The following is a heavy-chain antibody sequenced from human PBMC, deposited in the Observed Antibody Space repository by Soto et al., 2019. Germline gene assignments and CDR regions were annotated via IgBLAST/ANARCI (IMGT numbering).Heavy chain of an antibody. Sequence: QVQLQESGTGLVKASETLSLSCTVSDVSISSFYWNWIRQPAGGGLEWIGRVFIHGTTTYNPSLKSRITMSLDTSKNQFSLNLGSVTAADTALYYCAADTGGGARAFEYWGQGILATVSS. CDR2: VFIHGTT. CDR1: DVSISSFY. D-gene: IGHD3-16*01. J-gene: IGHJ4*02. V-gene: IGHV4-4*07. CDR3: AADTGGGARAFEY.